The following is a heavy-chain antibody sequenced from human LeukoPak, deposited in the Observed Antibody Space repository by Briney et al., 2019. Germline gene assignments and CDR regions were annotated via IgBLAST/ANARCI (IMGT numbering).Heavy chain of an antibody. J-gene: IGHJ3*02. D-gene: IGHD3-16*02. CDR1: GGSISSYY. CDR2: IYTSGST. Sequence: SETLSLTCTVSGGSISSYYWSWIRQPAGKGLEWIGRIYTSGSTNYNPSLKSRVTMSVDTSKNQFSLKLSSVTAADTAVYYCAITDMITFGGVIASTSGAFDIWGQGTMVTVSS. CDR3: AITDMITFGGVIASTSGAFDI. V-gene: IGHV4-4*07.